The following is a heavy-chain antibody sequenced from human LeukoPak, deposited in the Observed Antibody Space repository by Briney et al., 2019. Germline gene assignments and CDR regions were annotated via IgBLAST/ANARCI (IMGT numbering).Heavy chain of an antibody. CDR2: IYYSGST. V-gene: IGHV4-59*01. CDR3: ARVATYYDILTGYYKGAFDI. CDR1: GGSISSYY. J-gene: IGHJ3*02. D-gene: IGHD3-9*01. Sequence: PSETLSLTCTVFGGSISSYYWSWIRQPPGKGLEWIGYIYYSGSTNYNPSLKSRVTISVDTSKNQFSLKLSSVTAADTAVYYCARVATYYDILTGYYKGAFDIWGQGTMVTVSS.